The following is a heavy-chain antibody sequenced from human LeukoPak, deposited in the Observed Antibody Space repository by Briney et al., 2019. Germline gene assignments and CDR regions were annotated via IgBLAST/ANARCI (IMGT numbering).Heavy chain of an antibody. J-gene: IGHJ4*02. CDR3: ARSGGWYDY. CDR2: ISDSGGST. V-gene: IGHV3-23*01. Sequence: GSLRLSCAASGFTCSSYAMSWVRQAPGKGLEWVSTISDSGGSTYYADSVKGRFTISRDNSKNTLYLQMNSLRAEDTAVYYCARSGGWYDYWGQGTLVTVSS. D-gene: IGHD6-19*01. CDR1: GFTCSSYA.